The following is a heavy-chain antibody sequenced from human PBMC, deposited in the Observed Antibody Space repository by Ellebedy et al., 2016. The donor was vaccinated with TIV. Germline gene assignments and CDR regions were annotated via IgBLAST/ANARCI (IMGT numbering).Heavy chain of an antibody. Sequence: ASVKVSXXSSGYTFTRYFIRWVRQAPGQGLEWMGIINPSRGSTNYAPKFQGRVTMTRDTSTRTVYLEVTSLKSEDTAVYYCARDGAPLPPIGDNGNWFDPWGQGSLITVSS. D-gene: IGHD4-17*01. CDR3: ARDGAPLPPIGDNGNWFDP. V-gene: IGHV1-46*01. CDR2: INPSRGST. CDR1: GYTFTRYF. J-gene: IGHJ5*02.